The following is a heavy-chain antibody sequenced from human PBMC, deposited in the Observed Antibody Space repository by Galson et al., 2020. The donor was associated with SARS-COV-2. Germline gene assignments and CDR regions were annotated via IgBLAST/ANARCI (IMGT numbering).Heavy chain of an antibody. Sequence: LSLTCAASGFTFNNYAMHWVRQAPGKGPEWVSAIRGTGGNTYYADSVKGRFTISRDNSRNTLYLQLSSLRADDTALYYCAKTRSVVPATNDAFEIWGRGTMVTVSS. J-gene: IGHJ3*02. CDR3: AKTRSVVPATNDAFEI. CDR2: IRGTGGNT. D-gene: IGHD3-16*02. CDR1: GFTFNNYA. V-gene: IGHV3-23*01.